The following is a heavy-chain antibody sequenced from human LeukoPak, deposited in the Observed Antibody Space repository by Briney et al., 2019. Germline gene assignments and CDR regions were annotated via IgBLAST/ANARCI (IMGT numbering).Heavy chain of an antibody. CDR1: GGSISSGGYY. Sequence: SETLSLTCTVSGGSISSGGYYWSWIRQPPGKGLEWIGYIYHSGSTYYNPSLKSRVTISVDRSKNQFSLKLSSVTAADTAVYYCARIAVAGHASFDYWGQGTLVTVSS. V-gene: IGHV4-30-2*01. J-gene: IGHJ4*02. D-gene: IGHD6-19*01. CDR2: IYHSGST. CDR3: ARIAVAGHASFDY.